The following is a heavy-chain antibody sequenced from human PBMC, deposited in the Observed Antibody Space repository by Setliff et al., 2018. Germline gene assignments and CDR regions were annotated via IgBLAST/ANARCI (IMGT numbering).Heavy chain of an antibody. V-gene: IGHV4-59*01. CDR1: GVSISSYY. D-gene: IGHD3-3*01. CDR3: ARLSWNGLRYYGLDV. Sequence: PSETLSLTCNVSGVSISSYYWSWIRQPPGKGLESIGYIQKSGSTNYNPSLMSRVSISVDTSKNQFSLKLRSVTAADTAVYYCARLSWNGLRYYGLDVWGQGTTGTV. CDR2: IQKSGST. J-gene: IGHJ6*02.